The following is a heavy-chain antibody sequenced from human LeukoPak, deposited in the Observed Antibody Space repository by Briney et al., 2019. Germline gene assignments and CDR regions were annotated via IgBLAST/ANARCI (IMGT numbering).Heavy chain of an antibody. D-gene: IGHD6-19*01. CDR3: ARGRGYSSGQFPWDPKPVRYWYFDL. CDR1: GGTFSSYA. Sequence: ASVKVSCKASGGTFSSYAINWVRQATGQGLEWMGWMNPNSGNTGYAQKFQGRVTMTRNTSISTAYMELSSLRSEDTAVYYCARGRGYSSGQFPWDPKPVRYWYFDLWGRGTLVTVSS. CDR2: MNPNSGNT. J-gene: IGHJ2*01. V-gene: IGHV1-8*02.